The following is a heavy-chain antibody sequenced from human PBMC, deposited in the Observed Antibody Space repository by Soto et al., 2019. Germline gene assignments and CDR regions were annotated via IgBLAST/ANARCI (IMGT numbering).Heavy chain of an antibody. CDR1: GFTFSSYA. V-gene: IGHV3-23*01. J-gene: IGHJ3*02. CDR3: AKGSSNLLDAFDI. CDR2: ISGSGGST. D-gene: IGHD2-2*01. Sequence: GGSLRLSCAASGFTFSSYAMSWVRQAPGKGLEWVAAISGSGGSTYYADSVKGRFTISRDNSKNPLYLQMNSLRAEDTAVYYCAKGSSNLLDAFDIWGQGTTVTVSS.